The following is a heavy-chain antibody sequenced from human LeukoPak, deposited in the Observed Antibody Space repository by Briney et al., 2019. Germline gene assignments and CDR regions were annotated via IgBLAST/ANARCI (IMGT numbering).Heavy chain of an antibody. Sequence: PGGSLRLSCAASGFTFSSFGMHWVRQAPGKGLEWVAVISYDGNNKYYADSVKGRFTISRDNSKNTLYLQMNSLRVEDTAVYYCADWVILIPSGPKSLDAFDIWGQGTMVTVSS. CDR3: ADWVILIPSGPKSLDAFDI. CDR2: ISYDGNNK. V-gene: IGHV3-30*03. J-gene: IGHJ3*02. CDR1: GFTFSSFG. D-gene: IGHD2-21*01.